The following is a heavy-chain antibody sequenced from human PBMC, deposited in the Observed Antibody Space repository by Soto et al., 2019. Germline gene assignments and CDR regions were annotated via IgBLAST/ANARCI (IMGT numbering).Heavy chain of an antibody. CDR1: GYTFTSYG. V-gene: IGHV1-18*01. CDR3: ARGVYYYYGMDV. J-gene: IGHJ6*02. CDR2: ISAYNGNT. Sequence: SAEVCFKASGYTFTSYGISWVRQAPGQGLEWMGWISAYNGNTNYAQKLQGRVTMTTDTSTSTAYMELRSLRSDDTAVYYCARGVYYYYGMDVWGQGTTVTVSS.